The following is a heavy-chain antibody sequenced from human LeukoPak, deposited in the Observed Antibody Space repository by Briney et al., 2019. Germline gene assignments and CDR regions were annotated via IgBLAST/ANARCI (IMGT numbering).Heavy chain of an antibody. J-gene: IGHJ4*02. V-gene: IGHV5-51*01. CDR3: ARRLYSSGYYFDY. CDR1: GYSFTSYW. D-gene: IGHD3-22*01. CDR2: IYPGDSDT. Sequence: AGESLKISCKGSGYSFTSYWTGWVRQMPGKGLEWMGIIYPGDSDTRYSPSFQGQVTISADKSISTAYLQWSSLKASDTAMYYCARRLYSSGYYFDYWGQGTLVTVSS.